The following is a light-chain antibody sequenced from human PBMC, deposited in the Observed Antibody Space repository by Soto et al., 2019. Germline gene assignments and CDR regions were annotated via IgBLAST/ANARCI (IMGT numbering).Light chain of an antibody. CDR2: DAS. V-gene: IGKV1-39*01. CDR1: QTIRHS. Sequence: DIQMTQSPSSLSASVGDRVTITCRASQTIRHSLNWYQQKPGKAPKVLIYDASTLQSGVPPRFSGSGSGTDFALTISSLQPEDFATYYFHQTAGALTWTFGQGTRVEAK. J-gene: IGKJ1*01. CDR3: HQTAGALTWT.